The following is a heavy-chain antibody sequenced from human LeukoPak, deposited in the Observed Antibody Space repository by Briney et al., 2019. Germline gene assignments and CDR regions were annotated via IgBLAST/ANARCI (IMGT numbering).Heavy chain of an antibody. CDR1: GGTFSSYA. CDR2: IIPILGIA. D-gene: IGHD5-18*01. V-gene: IGHV1-69*04. J-gene: IGHJ4*02. CDR3: ARDRDTGPFDY. Sequence: ASVKVSCKASGGTFSSYAISWVRQAPGQGLEWMGRIIPILGIANYAQKFQGRVTITADKSTSTAYMELSSLRSEDTAVYYCARDRDTGPFDYWGQGTLVTVSS.